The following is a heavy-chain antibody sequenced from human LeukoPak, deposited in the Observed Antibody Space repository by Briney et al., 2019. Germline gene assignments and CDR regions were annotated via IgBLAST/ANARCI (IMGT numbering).Heavy chain of an antibody. D-gene: IGHD1-1*01. Sequence: GGYLRLSCAASGFTFSSFDMHWVRQPTGQGLEWVSTIGTASDTYYPGSVEGRFTLSRDNAKNSLYLQMNSLTAGDTAVYYCARGPPRGKYYYMDVWGKGTTVTVSS. CDR2: IGTASDT. CDR1: GFTFSSFD. V-gene: IGHV3-13*01. CDR3: ARGPPRGKYYYMDV. J-gene: IGHJ6*03.